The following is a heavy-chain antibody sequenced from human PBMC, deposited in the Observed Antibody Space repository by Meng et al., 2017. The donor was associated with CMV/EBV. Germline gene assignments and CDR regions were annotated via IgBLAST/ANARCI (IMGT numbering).Heavy chain of an antibody. Sequence: GESLKISCAASGFTFSSYGMHWVRQAPGKGLEWVAVIWYDGSNKYYADSVKGRFTISRDNSKNTLYLQMNSLRAEDTAVYYCARIPKGSSWNYFDYWGQGTLVTVSS. CDR3: ARIPKGSSWNYFDY. CDR2: IWYDGSNK. D-gene: IGHD6-13*01. J-gene: IGHJ4*02. CDR1: GFTFSSYG. V-gene: IGHV3-33*01.